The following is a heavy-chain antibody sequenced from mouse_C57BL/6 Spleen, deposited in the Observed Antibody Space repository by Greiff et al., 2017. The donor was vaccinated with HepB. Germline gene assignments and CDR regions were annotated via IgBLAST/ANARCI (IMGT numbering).Heavy chain of an antibody. CDR1: GFTFSSYA. CDR2: ISDGGSYT. V-gene: IGHV5-4*01. Sequence: EVKLQESGGGLVKPGGSLKLSCAASGFTFSSYAMSWVRQTPEKRLEWVATISDGGSYTYYPDNVKGGFTISRDKAKNNLYLQMSHLTSEDTAMYYCARDGGYGSSLFDYWGQGTTLTVSS. D-gene: IGHD1-1*01. J-gene: IGHJ2*01. CDR3: ARDGGYGSSLFDY.